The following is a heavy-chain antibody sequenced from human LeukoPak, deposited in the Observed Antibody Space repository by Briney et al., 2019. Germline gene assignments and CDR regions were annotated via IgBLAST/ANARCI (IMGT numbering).Heavy chain of an antibody. V-gene: IGHV1-18*01. CDR1: GYTFTTYG. D-gene: IGHD6-13*01. CDR2: ISAYNGNT. Sequence: ASVKVSCKASGYTFTTYGISWVRQAPGQGLEWMAWISAYNGNTNYAQKFQGRVTMTRDTSTSTVYMELSSLRSEDTAVYYCARVSMVAAAGYWGQGTLVTVSS. J-gene: IGHJ4*02. CDR3: ARVSMVAAAGY.